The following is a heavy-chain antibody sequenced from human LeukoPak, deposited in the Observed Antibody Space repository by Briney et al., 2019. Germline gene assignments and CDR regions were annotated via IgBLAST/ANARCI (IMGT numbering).Heavy chain of an antibody. D-gene: IGHD7-27*01. CDR3: ARTALGWLDP. CDR2: IDQDGSDK. Sequence: GGSLRLSCEASAFIFSGHWLNWVRQAPGKGLEWVASIDQDGSDKFSVDSVKGRFTISRDNARNSLYLQMKSLRVEDTAVYYCARTALGWLDPWGQGALVTVSS. J-gene: IGHJ5*02. CDR1: AFIFSGHW. V-gene: IGHV3-7*01.